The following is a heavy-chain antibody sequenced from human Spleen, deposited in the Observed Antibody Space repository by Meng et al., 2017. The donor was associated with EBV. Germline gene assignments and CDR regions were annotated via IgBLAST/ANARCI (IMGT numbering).Heavy chain of an antibody. CDR3: VRDTAMVNWLEF. CDR2: INPRSGGT. V-gene: IGHV1-2*06. Sequence: QVQLEQSGAEVKKPGASVKVSCKASGYNFNNYGITWVRQAPGQGLEWMGRINPRSGGTNYAQKFQGRVTMTRDTSITTAYMDLSRLRSDDTAVYFCVRDTAMVNWLEFWGRGTLVTVSS. J-gene: IGHJ5*01. CDR1: GYNFNNYG. D-gene: IGHD5-18*01.